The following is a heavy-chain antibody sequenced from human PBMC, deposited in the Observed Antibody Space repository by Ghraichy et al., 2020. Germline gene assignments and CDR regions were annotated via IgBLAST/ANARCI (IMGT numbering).Heavy chain of an antibody. J-gene: IGHJ3*02. CDR2: IFSNDEK. D-gene: IGHD3-22*01. CDR3: ARILSYDSRGGAQDAFDI. Sequence: SGPTLVKPTETLTLTCTVSGFSLSNARMGVSWIRQPPGKALEWLAHIFSNDEKSYSTSLKSRLTISKDTSKSQVVLTMTNMDPVDTATYYCARILSYDSRGGAQDAFDIWGEGTMVTVSS. V-gene: IGHV2-26*01. CDR1: GFSLSNARMG.